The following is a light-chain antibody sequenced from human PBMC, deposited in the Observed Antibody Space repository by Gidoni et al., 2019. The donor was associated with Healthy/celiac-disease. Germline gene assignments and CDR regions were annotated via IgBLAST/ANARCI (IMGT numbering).Light chain of an antibody. V-gene: IGKV1-33*01. CDR1: QDISNY. CDR3: QQYDNHPYT. Sequence: DLQLTPSPSSLSASVGDRVTITCQASQDISNYLNWYQQKPGKAPKLLIYDASNLETGVPSRFSGSGSGTDFTFTISSLQPEDIATYYCQQYDNHPYTFGQGTKVEIK. J-gene: IGKJ2*01. CDR2: DAS.